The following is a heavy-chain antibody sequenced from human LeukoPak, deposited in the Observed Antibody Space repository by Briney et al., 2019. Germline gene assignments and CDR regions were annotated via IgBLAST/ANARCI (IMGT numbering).Heavy chain of an antibody. CDR1: GGSFSGYY. CDR2: INHSGST. CDR3: ARSASSGYYYIAEYFQH. J-gene: IGHJ1*01. V-gene: IGHV4-34*01. Sequence: SETLSLTCAVYGGSFSGYYWSWIRQPPGKGLEWIGEINHSGSTNYNPSLKSRVTMSVDTSKNQFSLKLSSVTAADTAVYYCARSASSGYYYIAEYFQHWGQGTLVTVSS. D-gene: IGHD3-22*01.